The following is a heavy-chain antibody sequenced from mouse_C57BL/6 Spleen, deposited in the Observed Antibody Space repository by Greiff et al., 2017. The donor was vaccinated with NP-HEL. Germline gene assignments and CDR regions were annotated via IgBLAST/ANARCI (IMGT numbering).Heavy chain of an antibody. CDR1: GFTFSSYA. CDR2: ISDGGSYT. D-gene: IGHD1-1*01. Sequence: EVMLVESGGGLVKPGGSLKLSCAASGFTFSSYAMSWVRQTPEKRLEWVATISDGGSYTYYPDNVKGRFTISRDNAKNNLYLQMSHLMSENTAMYYCAKTYGSNAMDYWGQGTSVTVSS. V-gene: IGHV5-4*03. CDR3: AKTYGSNAMDY. J-gene: IGHJ4*01.